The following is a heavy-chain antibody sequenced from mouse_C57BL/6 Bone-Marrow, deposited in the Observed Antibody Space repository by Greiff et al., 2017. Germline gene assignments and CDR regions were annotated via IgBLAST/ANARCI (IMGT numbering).Heavy chain of an antibody. V-gene: IGHV1-15*01. Sequence: VKLVESGAELVRPGASVTLSCKASGYTFTDYEMHWVKQTPVHGLEWIGAIDPETGGTAYNQKFKGKAILTADKSSSTAYMELRSLTYEDSAVYYCTRAYYGNYAWFAYWGQGTLVTVSA. D-gene: IGHD2-10*01. CDR2: IDPETGGT. CDR3: TRAYYGNYAWFAY. CDR1: GYTFTDYE. J-gene: IGHJ3*01.